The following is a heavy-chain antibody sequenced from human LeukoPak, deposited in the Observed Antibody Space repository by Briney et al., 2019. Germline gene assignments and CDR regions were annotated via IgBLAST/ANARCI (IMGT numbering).Heavy chain of an antibody. CDR2: MNPNSGHT. Sequence: ASVKFSCKASGYTFTSYDINWVRQATGQGLEWMGWMNPNSGHTGYAQKLQGRVTMTRNTSMSTAYMELNSLRSEDTAVYYCATGITMVRGVIPRLGYWGQGTLVTVPS. CDR3: ATGITMVRGVIPRLGY. J-gene: IGHJ4*02. CDR1: GYTFTSYD. V-gene: IGHV1-8*01. D-gene: IGHD3-10*01.